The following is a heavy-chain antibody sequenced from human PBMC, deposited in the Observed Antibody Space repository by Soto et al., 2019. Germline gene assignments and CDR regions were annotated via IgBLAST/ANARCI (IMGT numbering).Heavy chain of an antibody. J-gene: IGHJ4*02. D-gene: IGHD3-10*01. CDR3: ARGGGKDYYYGSGALIDY. CDR1: GFTFSSYS. V-gene: IGHV3-21*01. Sequence: GGSLRLSCAASGFTFSSYSMNWVRQAPGKGLEWVSSISSSSSYIYYADSVKGRFTISRDNAKNSLYLQMNSLRAEDTAVYYCARGGGKDYYYGSGALIDYWGQGTLVTVSS. CDR2: ISSSSSYI.